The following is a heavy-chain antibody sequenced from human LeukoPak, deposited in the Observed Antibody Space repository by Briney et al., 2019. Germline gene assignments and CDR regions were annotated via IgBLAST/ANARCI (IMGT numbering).Heavy chain of an antibody. CDR2: INHSGSA. V-gene: IGHV4-34*01. Sequence: PSETLSLTCAVSGGSFSGYYWSWIRQPPRKGLEWIGEINHSGSANYNPSLQSRVTISVDTSKNQFHLNLSSVTAAVTAVYYCARAGYDILTGYFKIYYFDYWGQGTLVTVSS. D-gene: IGHD3-9*01. CDR1: GGSFSGYY. CDR3: ARAGYDILTGYFKIYYFDY. J-gene: IGHJ4*02.